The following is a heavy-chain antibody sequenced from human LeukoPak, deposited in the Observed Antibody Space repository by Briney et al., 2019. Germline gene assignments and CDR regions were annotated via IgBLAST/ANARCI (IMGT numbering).Heavy chain of an antibody. V-gene: IGHV3-33*01. Sequence: GGSLRLSCAASGFTFSSYGMPWVRQAPGKGLEWVAVIWYDGSNKYYADSVKGRFTISRDNSKNTLYLQMNSLRAEDTAVYYCARGMIVVVTAFDYWGQGTLVTVSS. CDR3: ARGMIVVVTAFDY. D-gene: IGHD3-22*01. CDR2: IWYDGSNK. CDR1: GFTFSSYG. J-gene: IGHJ4*02.